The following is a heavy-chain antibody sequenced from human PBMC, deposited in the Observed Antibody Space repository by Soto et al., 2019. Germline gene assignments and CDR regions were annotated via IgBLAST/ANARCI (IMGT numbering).Heavy chain of an antibody. Sequence: GGSLRLSCAASGFTVSSNYMSWVRQAPGKGLEWVSVIYSGGSTYYADSVKGRFTISRDNSKNTLYLQMNSLRAEDTAVYYCARGPRRQPAPFDYWGQGTLVTVSS. CDR2: IYSGGST. V-gene: IGHV3-66*01. CDR1: GFTVSSNY. CDR3: ARGPRRQPAPFDY. D-gene: IGHD2-2*01. J-gene: IGHJ4*02.